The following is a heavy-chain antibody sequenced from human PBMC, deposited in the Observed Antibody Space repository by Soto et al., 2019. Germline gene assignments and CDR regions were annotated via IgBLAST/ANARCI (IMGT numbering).Heavy chain of an antibody. CDR1: GDSISSNNNY. CDR3: ARGRGYSYGLDP. V-gene: IGHV4-30-4*01. J-gene: IGHJ5*02. D-gene: IGHD5-18*01. CDR2: ISYSGTT. Sequence: QVQLQESGPGLVKPSQTLSLTCTVYGDSISSNNNYWSWIRQPPGEGLEWIGFISYSGTTSYSPSLKSRVAISLDTSKNQFSLSLSSVTAADTAVYYCARGRGYSYGLDPWGQGTLVTVSS.